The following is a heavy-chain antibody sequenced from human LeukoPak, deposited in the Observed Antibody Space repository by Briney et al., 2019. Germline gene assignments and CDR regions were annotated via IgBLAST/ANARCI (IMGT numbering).Heavy chain of an antibody. D-gene: IGHD2-21*02. J-gene: IGHJ4*02. CDR3: ARMKDCGGDCYSVDY. CDR1: GGSISSYC. CDR2: IYTSGSI. V-gene: IGHV4-4*07. Sequence: SETLSLTCTVSGGSISSYCWSWIRQPAGKGLEWIGRIYTSGSINYNPSLKSRVTMSVDTSKNQFSLKLSSVTAADTAVYYCARMKDCGGDCYSVDYWGQGTLVTVSS.